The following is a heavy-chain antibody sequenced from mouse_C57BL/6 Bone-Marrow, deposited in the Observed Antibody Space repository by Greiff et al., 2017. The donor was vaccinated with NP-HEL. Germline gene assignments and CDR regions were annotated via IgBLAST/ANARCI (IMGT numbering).Heavy chain of an antibody. CDR3: ARVGVFGE. CDR1: GYTFTSYG. V-gene: IGHV1-81*01. Sequence: QVQLQQSGAELARPGASVKLSCKASGYTFTSYGISWVKQRTGQGLEWIGEIYPRSGNHYYNEKFKGKATLTADKSYSTASMELRSLTSEDSAVCFCARVGVFGEWGQGTLVTVSA. CDR2: IYPRSGNH. J-gene: IGHJ3*02.